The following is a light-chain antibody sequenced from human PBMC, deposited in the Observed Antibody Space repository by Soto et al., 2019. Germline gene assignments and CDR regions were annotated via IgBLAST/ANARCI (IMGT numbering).Light chain of an antibody. CDR3: QQYYNWPVT. CDR1: QSVTSS. V-gene: IGKV3-15*01. J-gene: IGKJ4*01. Sequence: IVMTQSPATLSVSPGERVTFSGRASQSVTSSLAWYQHKPGQAPRLLISGASTGAAGIPARFSGSGSGTEFTLTINSLQSEDFASYYCQQYYNWPVTFGGGTKV. CDR2: GAS.